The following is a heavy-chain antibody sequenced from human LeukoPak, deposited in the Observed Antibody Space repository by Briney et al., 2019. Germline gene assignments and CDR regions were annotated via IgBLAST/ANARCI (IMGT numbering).Heavy chain of an antibody. J-gene: IGHJ3*02. D-gene: IGHD2-15*01. CDR3: AREYLYHGAFDI. CDR2: IYDRETT. Sequence: PGGSLRLSCAVSGFIVSDYHMSWVRQAPGKGLEWVSIIYDRETTYYADSVKGRFTISRDNSRNTVYLQMDSLRDKDTATYYCAREYLYHGAFDIWGQGTMVTVPS. V-gene: IGHV3-53*01. CDR1: GFIVSDYH.